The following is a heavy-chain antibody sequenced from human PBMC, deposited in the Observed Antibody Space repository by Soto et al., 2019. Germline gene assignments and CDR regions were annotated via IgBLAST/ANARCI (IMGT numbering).Heavy chain of an antibody. CDR2: IIPIFGTA. CDR1: GGTFSSYA. V-gene: IGHV1-69*01. Sequence: QVQLVQSGAEVKKPGSSVKVSCKASGGTFSSYAISWVRQAPGQGLEWMGGIIPIFGTANYAQKFQGRVTITADESTSTADMELSSLRSEDTAVYYCARDDNESPLTVYEDRGQGTLVTVSS. J-gene: IGHJ4*02. D-gene: IGHD3-16*01. CDR3: ARDDNESPLTVYED.